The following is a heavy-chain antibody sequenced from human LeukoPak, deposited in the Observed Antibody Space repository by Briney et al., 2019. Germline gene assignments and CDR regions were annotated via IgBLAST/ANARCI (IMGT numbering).Heavy chain of an antibody. D-gene: IGHD3-10*01. CDR2: MEPDGSEI. V-gene: IGHV3-7*03. J-gene: IGHJ4*02. CDR3: AKDISSYWGSGSYVDY. Sequence: PGGSLRLSCAASGFTFTTYWMSWVRQAPGKGLEWVANMEPDGSEIFYVDSVKGRFTISRDNAKNSLYLQMNSLRAEDMALYYCAKDISSYWGSGSYVDYWGQGTLVTVSS. CDR1: GFTFTTYW.